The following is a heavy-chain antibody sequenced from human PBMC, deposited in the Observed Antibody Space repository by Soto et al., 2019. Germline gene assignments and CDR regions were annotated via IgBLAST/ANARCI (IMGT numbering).Heavy chain of an antibody. D-gene: IGHD3-3*01. Sequence: QLQLQESGPGLVKPSETLSLTCTVSGVSISSSSYYWGWIRQPPGKGLEWIGSIYYSGSTYYNPSLKSGVTISVGTSKNQFSRKLSAVNAADTAVYYCARRWDFWSGRGCAFDIWCQGTMVTVS. CDR2: IYYSGST. V-gene: IGHV4-39*01. J-gene: IGHJ3*02. CDR3: ARRWDFWSGRGCAFDI. CDR1: GVSISSSSYY.